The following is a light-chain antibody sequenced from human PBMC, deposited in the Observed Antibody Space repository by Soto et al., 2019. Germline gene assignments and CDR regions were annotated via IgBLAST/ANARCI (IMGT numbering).Light chain of an antibody. J-gene: IGKJ1*01. CDR2: AAS. Sequence: DIQMTQSPSSLSAPVRDRITITCRASQSISNHLNWYQQKPGKGPNLLIYAASSLQRGVPSRFSGSGSGRDFVLTISSLQPEDSATYYCQQSYGTPWTFGQGTKVDIK. CDR3: QQSYGTPWT. CDR1: QSISNH. V-gene: IGKV1-39*01.